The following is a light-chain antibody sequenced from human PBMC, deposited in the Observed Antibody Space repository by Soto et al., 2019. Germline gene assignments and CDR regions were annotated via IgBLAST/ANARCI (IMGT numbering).Light chain of an antibody. V-gene: IGLV2-14*01. CDR2: DVS. CDR3: YSYTSSSTYV. Sequence: CALTRPASVSGAAGEGITISCTGTSSDVGAYNYVSWYQQHPAKVPKLMIYDVSNRPSGVSDRFSGSKSGNTASLTISGLQAEDEADYYCYSYTSSSTYVFGTGTKVTVL. J-gene: IGLJ1*01. CDR1: SSDVGAYNY.